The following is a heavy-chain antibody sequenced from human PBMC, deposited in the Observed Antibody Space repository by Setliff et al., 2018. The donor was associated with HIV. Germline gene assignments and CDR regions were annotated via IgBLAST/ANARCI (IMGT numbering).Heavy chain of an antibody. J-gene: IGHJ6*03. CDR3: ARGGDWDDCYYMYV. D-gene: IGHD1-1*01. CDR1: GDSVSSNSAA. Sequence: PSQTLSLTCAISGDSVSSNSAAWNWIRQSPSRGLEWLGRTYYRSKWNTDYAVSVESRITINPDTSKNQFSLQLNSVTPEDTAVYYCARGGDWDDCYYMYVWGKGTTVTVSS. CDR2: TYYRSKWNT. V-gene: IGHV6-1*01.